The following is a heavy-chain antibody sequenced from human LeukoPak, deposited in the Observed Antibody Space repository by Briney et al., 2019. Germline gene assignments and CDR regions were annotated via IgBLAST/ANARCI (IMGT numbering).Heavy chain of an antibody. V-gene: IGHV3-53*01. CDR1: GFTVSSNY. D-gene: IGHD5-24*01. J-gene: IGHJ3*02. Sequence: GGSLRLSCAASGFTVSSNYMSWVRQAPGKGLEWVSVIYSGGSTYYADSVKGRFTISRDNSKNMLYLQMNSLRAEDTAVYYCARGETPDAFDIWGQGTMVTVSS. CDR3: ARGETPDAFDI. CDR2: IYSGGST.